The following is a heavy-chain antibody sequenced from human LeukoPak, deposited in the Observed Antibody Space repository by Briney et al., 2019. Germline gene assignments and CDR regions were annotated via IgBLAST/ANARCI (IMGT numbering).Heavy chain of an antibody. J-gene: IGHJ4*02. Sequence: GGSLRLSCAASGFTFSSHGIHWVRQAPGKGLEWVAVISYDGNNKYYAESVKGRFTISKDNSKNTLYMRMSSLRAEDTALYYCAKRRYDSSGHFDSWGQGTLVTVSS. V-gene: IGHV3-30*18. CDR2: ISYDGNNK. CDR3: AKRRYDSSGHFDS. CDR1: GFTFSSHG. D-gene: IGHD3-22*01.